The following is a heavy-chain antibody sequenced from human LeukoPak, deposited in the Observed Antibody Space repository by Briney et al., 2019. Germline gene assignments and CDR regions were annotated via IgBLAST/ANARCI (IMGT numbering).Heavy chain of an antibody. J-gene: IGHJ6*02. CDR3: AKDPYYYDSSGYGYGMDV. CDR2: ISGSGGST. Sequence: PGGSLRLSCAASGFSFSSYAMAWVRQAPGKGLEWVSTISGSGGSTHYADSVKGRFTISRDNSKNTLYLQMNSLRAEDTAVYYCAKDPYYYDSSGYGYGMDVWGQGTTVTV. V-gene: IGHV3-23*01. D-gene: IGHD3-22*01. CDR1: GFSFSSYA.